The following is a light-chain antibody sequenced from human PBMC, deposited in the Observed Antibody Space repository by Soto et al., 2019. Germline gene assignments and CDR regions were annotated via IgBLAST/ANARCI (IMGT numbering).Light chain of an antibody. J-gene: IGKJ2*01. Sequence: EIVLTQSPGTLSLSPGERATLSCRASQSISSSYLAWYQQKPGQAPRLLIYAASSRATGIPDRFSGSGSGIDFTLTISILEPEDFAVYYCQQYGSSSYTFGQGTQLEIK. CDR2: AAS. V-gene: IGKV3-20*01. CDR3: QQYGSSSYT. CDR1: QSISSSY.